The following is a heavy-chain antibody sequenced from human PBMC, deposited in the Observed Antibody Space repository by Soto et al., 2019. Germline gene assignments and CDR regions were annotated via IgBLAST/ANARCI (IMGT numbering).Heavy chain of an antibody. CDR1: GGSISSYY. J-gene: IGHJ6*02. CDR2: IYYSGST. V-gene: IGHV4-59*01. CDR3: ARATGPRPYYYYYGMDV. Sequence: QVQLQESGPGLVKPSETLSLTCTVSGGSISSYYWSWIRQPPGKGLEWIGYIYYSGSTNYNPSLKGRVTISGDTSKNQFSLKLSSVTAADTAVYYCARATGPRPYYYYYGMDVWGQGTTVTVSS.